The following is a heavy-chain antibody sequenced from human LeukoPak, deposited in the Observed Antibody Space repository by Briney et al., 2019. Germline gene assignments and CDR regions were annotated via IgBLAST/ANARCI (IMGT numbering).Heavy chain of an antibody. CDR3: ARQGRSDYFDY. Sequence: SQTLSLTCTVSGGSISSGSYYWSWIRQPAGKGLEWIGRIYTSGSTNYNPSLKSRVTISVDTSKNQFSLKLSSVTAADTAVYYCARQGRSDYFDYWGQGTLVTVSS. V-gene: IGHV4-61*02. D-gene: IGHD2-15*01. CDR1: GGSISSGSYY. J-gene: IGHJ4*02. CDR2: IYTSGST.